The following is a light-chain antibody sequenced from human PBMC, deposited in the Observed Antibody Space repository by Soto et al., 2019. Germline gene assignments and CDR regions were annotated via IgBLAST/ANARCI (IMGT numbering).Light chain of an antibody. CDR1: QDINSD. Sequence: DVQMTQSPSSLSASVGDSVTITCRASQDINSDLAWYQQRPGEAPKSLIFGASTLLDGVPSKFSGSGSGSEFTLTNTSLQPEDSATYFGQQSKCHPSTFGRGTKVEI. V-gene: IGKV1-16*02. J-gene: IGKJ2*01. CDR2: GAS. CDR3: QQSKCHPST.